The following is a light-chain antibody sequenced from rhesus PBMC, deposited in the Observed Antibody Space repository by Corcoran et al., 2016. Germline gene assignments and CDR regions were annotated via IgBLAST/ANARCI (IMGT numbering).Light chain of an antibody. CDR2: EVN. CDR3: CSYAGSDTYI. J-gene: IGLJ1*01. V-gene: IGLV2-32*01. CDR1: SSDIGGYNY. Sequence: QAALTQPRSVAGSPGQSVTISCTGTSSDIGGYNYVSWYQQHPGTAPKLMIYEVNKRPSGVSDRFSGSKSVNTTSLPISGLQAEDEADYYCCSYAGSDTYIFGAGTRLTVL.